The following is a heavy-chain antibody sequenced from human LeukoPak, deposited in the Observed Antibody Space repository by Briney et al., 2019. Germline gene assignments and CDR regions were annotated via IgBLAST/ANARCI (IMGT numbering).Heavy chain of an antibody. J-gene: IGHJ4*02. Sequence: GASVKVSCKASGYTFTSYDINWVRQATGQGLEWMGWMNPNSGNTGYAQKFQGRVTMTRNTSISTAYMELSSLRSEDTAVYYCARGRTVAGTRANALHYWGQGTQVTVSS. D-gene: IGHD6-19*01. V-gene: IGHV1-8*01. CDR3: ARGRTVAGTRANALHY. CDR2: MNPNSGNT. CDR1: GYTFTSYD.